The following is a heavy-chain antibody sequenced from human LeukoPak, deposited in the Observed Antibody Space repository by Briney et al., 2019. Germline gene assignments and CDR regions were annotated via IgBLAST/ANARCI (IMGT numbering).Heavy chain of an antibody. D-gene: IGHD6-19*01. J-gene: IGHJ4*02. Sequence: PGRSLRLSCSASGFIFSTCAMHWVRQAPGKGLEYVSAISPNGGSTYYADSVKGRFSISRDNSKDTLYLQMTSLRPEDTAVYYCVRRSLSSGPLYFDYWGQGTLVTVSS. CDR2: ISPNGGST. CDR1: GFIFSTCA. CDR3: VRRSLSSGPLYFDY. V-gene: IGHV3-64D*06.